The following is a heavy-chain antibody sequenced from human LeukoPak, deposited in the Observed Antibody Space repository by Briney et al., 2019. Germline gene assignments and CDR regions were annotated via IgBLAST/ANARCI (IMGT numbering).Heavy chain of an antibody. CDR1: GFSVNMNY. Sequence: PGGSLRLSCAASGFSVNMNYMSWVRQAPGKGLEWVAVIYSAGNTYYADSVKDRFIISRDNSKNTMYLQMNSLRAEDTAVYYCARGHYGGSGNYYCDYRGQGTLVTVSS. CDR2: IYSAGNT. CDR3: ARGHYGGSGNYYCDY. J-gene: IGHJ4*02. D-gene: IGHD3-10*01. V-gene: IGHV3-66*01.